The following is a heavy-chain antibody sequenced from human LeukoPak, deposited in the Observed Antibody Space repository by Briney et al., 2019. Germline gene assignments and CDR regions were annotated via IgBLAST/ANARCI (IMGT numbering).Heavy chain of an antibody. CDR3: ARDRYDFVGKSGGYYYYYMDV. CDR2: INPNSGGT. CDR1: GYTFTGYY. Sequence: ASVKVSCKDSGYTFTGYYMHWVRQAPGQGLEWMGWINPNSGGTNYAQKFQGRVTMTRDTSISTAYMELSRLRCDDTAVYYCARDRYDFVGKSGGYYYYYMDVWGKGTTVTVSS. V-gene: IGHV1-2*02. J-gene: IGHJ6*03. D-gene: IGHD4-23*01.